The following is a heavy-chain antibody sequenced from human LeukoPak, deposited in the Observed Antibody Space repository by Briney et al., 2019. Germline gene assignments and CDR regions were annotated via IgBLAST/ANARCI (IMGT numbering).Heavy chain of an antibody. CDR1: GFTFSSYE. J-gene: IGHJ4*02. Sequence: GGSLRLYCAASGFTFSSYEMNWVRQAPGMGLEWVSYISSSGSTIYYADSVKGRFTISRDNAKNSLYLQMNSLRAEDTAVYYCAREYCSSTSCYPMDYWGQGTLVTVSS. V-gene: IGHV3-48*03. D-gene: IGHD2-2*01. CDR2: ISSSGSTI. CDR3: AREYCSSTSCYPMDY.